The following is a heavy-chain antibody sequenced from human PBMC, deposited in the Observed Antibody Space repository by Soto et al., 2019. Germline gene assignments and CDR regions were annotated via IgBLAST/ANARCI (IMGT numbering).Heavy chain of an antibody. CDR1: GGSISSGAYS. CDR3: ARVPRIQLTAAWFDP. J-gene: IGHJ5*02. D-gene: IGHD2-21*02. Sequence: SSETLSLTCTVSGGSISSGAYSWSWIRQPPGKGLEWIGYIYHSGSTYYNPSLKSRVTISVDRSKNQFSLRLNSVTAADTAVYYCARVPRIQLTAAWFDPWGHGTLVTVSS. V-gene: IGHV4-30-2*01. CDR2: IYHSGST.